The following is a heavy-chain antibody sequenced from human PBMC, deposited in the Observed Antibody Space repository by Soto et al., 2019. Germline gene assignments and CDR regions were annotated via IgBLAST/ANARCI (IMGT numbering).Heavy chain of an antibody. Sequence: QVHLVQSGAEVKEPGASVKVSCKASGYTSTNYGFSWVRQAPGQGLEWMGWISAYNGNTNYAQKFLGRVTMTTDTPSGTAYVELRSLRSDDTAVYYCATYLGGDNYLTWGQGDLVIVSS. CDR2: ISAYNGNT. CDR3: ATYLGGDNYLT. V-gene: IGHV1-18*01. D-gene: IGHD2-21*01. CDR1: GYTSTNYG. J-gene: IGHJ4*02.